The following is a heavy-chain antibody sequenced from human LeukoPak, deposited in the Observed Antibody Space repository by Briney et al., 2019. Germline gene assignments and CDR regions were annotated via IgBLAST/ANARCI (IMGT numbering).Heavy chain of an antibody. Sequence: SETLSLTCTVSGGSISSSTYYWGWIRQPPGKGLEWIGNIYYSGSTYYNASLKSRVTISVDTSKNHFSLKLRSVTAADTAVYYCATPTSDAFDIWGQGTMVTVSS. CDR3: ATPTSDAFDI. V-gene: IGHV4-39*07. CDR1: GGSISSSTYY. J-gene: IGHJ3*02. CDR2: IYYSGST.